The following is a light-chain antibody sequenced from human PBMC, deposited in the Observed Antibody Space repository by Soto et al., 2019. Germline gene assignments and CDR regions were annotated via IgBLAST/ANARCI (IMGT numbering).Light chain of an antibody. CDR2: QVT. CDR1: SGDVGAYDY. J-gene: IGLJ2*01. Sequence: QSVLTQPPSASGSPGQSVTISCTGTSGDVGAYDYVSWYQQHPGKAPKLMIYQVTKRPSGVPDRFSGSKSVNTASLTVSGLQADDEAHYYCCSYTGGNSVVFGGGTQLTVL. CDR3: CSYTGGNSVV. V-gene: IGLV2-8*01.